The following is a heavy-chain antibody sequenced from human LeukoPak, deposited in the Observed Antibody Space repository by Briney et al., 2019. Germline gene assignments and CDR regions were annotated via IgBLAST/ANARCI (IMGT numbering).Heavy chain of an antibody. CDR1: GGSISSYY. D-gene: IGHD5-12*01. CDR3: ASSVRGYSGYDPFDY. Sequence: SETLSLTCTVSGGSISSYYWSWIRQPPGKGLEWIGYIYYSGSTNYNPSLKSRVTISVDTSKNQFSLKLSSVTAADTAVYYCASSVRGYSGYDPFDYWGQGTLVTVSS. J-gene: IGHJ4*02. CDR2: IYYSGST. V-gene: IGHV4-59*01.